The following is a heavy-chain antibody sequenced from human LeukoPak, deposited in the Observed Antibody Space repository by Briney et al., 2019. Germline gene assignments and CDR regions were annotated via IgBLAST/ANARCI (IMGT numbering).Heavy chain of an antibody. V-gene: IGHV3-73*01. D-gene: IGHD2-15*01. J-gene: IGHJ6*03. Sequence: GGSLRLSCAASGFTFSSSAMHWVRQASGKGLEWVGRIRRKGNSYATAYAASVKGRFTISRDDSKNTAYLQMNSLKTEDTAVYYCTSSYCSGGSCYRRYNYYYYMDVWGKGTTVTVSS. CDR1: GFTFSSSA. CDR3: TSSYCSGGSCYRRYNYYYYMDV. CDR2: IRRKGNSYAT.